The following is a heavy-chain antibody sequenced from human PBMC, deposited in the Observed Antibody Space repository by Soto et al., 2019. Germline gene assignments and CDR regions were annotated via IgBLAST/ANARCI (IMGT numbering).Heavy chain of an antibody. Sequence: VGSLRLSCAASGFTVSSNYMSWVRQAPGKGLEWVSVTYSGGSTYYADSVKGRFTISRDNVNNVLYLDINNLRPEDTAVYYCARMAYWGQGTLVTVSS. CDR2: TYSGGST. CDR1: GFTVSSNY. V-gene: IGHV3-53*01. CDR3: ARMAY. J-gene: IGHJ4*02.